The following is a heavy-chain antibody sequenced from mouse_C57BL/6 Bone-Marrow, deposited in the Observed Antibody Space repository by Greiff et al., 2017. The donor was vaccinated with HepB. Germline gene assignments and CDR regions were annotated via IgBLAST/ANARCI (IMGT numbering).Heavy chain of an antibody. CDR1: GFTFSSYG. J-gene: IGHJ4*01. Sequence: EVQGVESGGDLVKPGGSLKLSCAASGFTFSSYGMSWVRQTPDKRLEWVATISSGGSYTYYPDSVKGRFTISRDNAKNTLYLQMSSLKSEDKAMYYCARHDPYYYAMDYWGQGTSVTVSS. CDR2: ISSGGSYT. V-gene: IGHV5-6*01. CDR3: ARHDPYYYAMDY.